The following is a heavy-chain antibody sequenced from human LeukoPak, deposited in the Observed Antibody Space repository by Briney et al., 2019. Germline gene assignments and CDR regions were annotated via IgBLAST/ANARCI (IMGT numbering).Heavy chain of an antibody. D-gene: IGHD3-22*01. CDR3: ARDRDYYDSSGYTYAFDI. CDR2: IYYSGST. Sequence: SETLSLTCTVSGGSISSYYWSWIRQPPGKGLEWIGYIYYSGSTNYNPSLKSRVTMSVDTSKNQFSLKLSSVTAADTAVYYCARDRDYYDSSGYTYAFDIWGQGTMVTVSS. V-gene: IGHV4-59*12. J-gene: IGHJ3*02. CDR1: GGSISSYY.